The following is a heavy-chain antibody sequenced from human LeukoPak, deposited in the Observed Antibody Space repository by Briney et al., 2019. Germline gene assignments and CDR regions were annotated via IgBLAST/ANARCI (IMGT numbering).Heavy chain of an antibody. D-gene: IGHD4-23*01. J-gene: IGHJ4*02. Sequence: SETLSLTCTVSGGSISRYYWSWIRQPPGKGLEWIGYIYYSGSTNYNPSLKSRVTISVDTSKNQFSLKLSSVTAADTAVYYCARDHSGADGGNSYYFDYWGQGTLVAVSS. V-gene: IGHV4-59*01. CDR3: ARDHSGADGGNSYYFDY. CDR2: IYYSGST. CDR1: GGSISRYY.